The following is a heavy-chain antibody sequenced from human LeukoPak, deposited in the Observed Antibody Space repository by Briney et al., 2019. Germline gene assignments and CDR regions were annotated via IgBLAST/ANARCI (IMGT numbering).Heavy chain of an antibody. CDR2: IYTSGST. V-gene: IGHV4-4*07. CDR1: GGSISNYY. Sequence: SETLSLTCTVSGGSISNYYWSWIRQPAGKGLEWIGRIYTSGSTNYNPSLKSRVTISVDTSKKQFSLELSSVTAADTAVYYCATTNPSSSDYYYGMDVWGQGTTVTVSS. CDR3: ATTNPSSSDYYYGMDV. D-gene: IGHD6-6*01. J-gene: IGHJ6*02.